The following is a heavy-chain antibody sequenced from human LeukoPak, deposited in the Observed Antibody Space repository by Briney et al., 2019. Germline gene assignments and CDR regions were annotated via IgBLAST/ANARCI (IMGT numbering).Heavy chain of an antibody. CDR3: ARGDSSSWFMVPTDY. D-gene: IGHD6-13*01. V-gene: IGHV3-21*01. CDR1: GFTFSSYS. J-gene: IGHJ4*02. CDR2: ISSSSSYI. Sequence: PGGSLRLSCAASGFTFSSYSMNWVRQAPGKGLEWVSSISSSSSYIYYADSEKGRFTISRDNAKNSLYLQMNSLRAEDTAVYYCARGDSSSWFMVPTDYWGQGTLVTVSS.